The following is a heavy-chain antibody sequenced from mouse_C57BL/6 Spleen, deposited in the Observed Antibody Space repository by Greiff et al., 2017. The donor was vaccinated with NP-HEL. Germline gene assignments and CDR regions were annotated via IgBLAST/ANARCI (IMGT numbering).Heavy chain of an antibody. CDR2: IDPENGDT. J-gene: IGHJ3*01. V-gene: IGHV14-4*01. CDR3: TLLRWFAY. Sequence: EVKVVESGAELVRPGASVKLSCTASGFNIKDDYMHWVKQRPEQGLEWIGWIDPENGDTEYASKFQGKATITADTSSNTAYLQLSSLTSEDTAVYYCTLLRWFAYWGQGTLVTVSA. CDR1: GFNIKDDY. D-gene: IGHD1-1*01.